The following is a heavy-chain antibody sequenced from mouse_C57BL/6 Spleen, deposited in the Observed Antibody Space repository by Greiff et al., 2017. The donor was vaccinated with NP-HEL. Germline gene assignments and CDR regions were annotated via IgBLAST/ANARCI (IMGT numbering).Heavy chain of an antibody. CDR1: GFTFSDYG. J-gene: IGHJ2*01. V-gene: IGHV5-17*01. D-gene: IGHD2-3*01. Sequence: DVQLQESGGGLVKPGGSLKLSCAASGFTFSDYGMHWVRQAPEKGLEWVAYISSGSSTIYYADTVKGRFTISRDNAKNTLFLQMTSLRSEDTAMYYCARNGYYYFDYWGQGTTLTVSS. CDR3: ARNGYYYFDY. CDR2: ISSGSSTI.